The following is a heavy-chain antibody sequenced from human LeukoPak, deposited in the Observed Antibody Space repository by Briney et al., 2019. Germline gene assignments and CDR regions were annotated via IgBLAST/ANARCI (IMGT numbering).Heavy chain of an antibody. D-gene: IGHD4-17*01. Sequence: PGGSLRLSCAASGFTFSSYAMHRVRQAPGKGLEWVAVISYDGSNKYYADSVKGRFTISRDNSKNTLYLQMNSLRAEDTAVYYCARDGHGVPLDYWGQGTLVTASP. CDR3: ARDGHGVPLDY. V-gene: IGHV3-30-3*01. J-gene: IGHJ4*02. CDR1: GFTFSSYA. CDR2: ISYDGSNK.